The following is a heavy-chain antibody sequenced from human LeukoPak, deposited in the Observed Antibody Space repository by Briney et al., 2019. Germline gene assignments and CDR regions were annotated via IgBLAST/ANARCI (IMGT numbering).Heavy chain of an antibody. J-gene: IGHJ6*03. V-gene: IGHV4-34*01. CDR3: ATHYDFWSGYRSGYYCYMDV. CDR2: INHSGST. D-gene: IGHD3-3*01. CDR1: GGPFSGYY. Sequence: SETLSLTCAVYGGPFSGYYWSWIRQPPGKGLEWIGEINHSGSTNYNPSLKSRVTISVDTSKNQFSLKLSSVTAADTAVYYCATHYDFWSGYRSGYYCYMDVWGKGTTVTVSS.